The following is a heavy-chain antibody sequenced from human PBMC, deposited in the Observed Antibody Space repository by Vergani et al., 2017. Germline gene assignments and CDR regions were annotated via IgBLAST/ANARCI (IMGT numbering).Heavy chain of an antibody. CDR3: ARVGTSSNRDYFDY. CDR2: INPNSGGT. V-gene: IGHV1-2*02. Sequence: VQLVQSGAEVKKPGASVKVSCKASGYTFTDYFMHWVRQAPGQGLEWMGWINPNSGGTNYAQKFQGRVTTTRDTSISTAYMELSNLRSDDTAVYYCARVGTSSNRDYFDYWGQGTLVTVSS. J-gene: IGHJ4*02. CDR1: GYTFTDYF. D-gene: IGHD2-2*01.